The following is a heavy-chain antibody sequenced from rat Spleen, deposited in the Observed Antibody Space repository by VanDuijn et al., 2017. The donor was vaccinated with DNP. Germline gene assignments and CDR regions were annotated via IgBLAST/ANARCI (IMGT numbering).Heavy chain of an antibody. J-gene: IGHJ2*01. CDR1: GFTFSHYY. D-gene: IGHD1-6*01. V-gene: IGHV5-7*01. CDR2: ISHSYGTT. Sequence: EVQLVESGGGLVQPGRSLKLSCAASGFTFSHYYMAWVRQTPKKGLEWVAIISHSYGTTYYPDSVKGRFTISRGTAENTVYLQMNSLRSEDTATYYCAKDPEYYGFQGYFDYWGQGVMVTVSS. CDR3: AKDPEYYGFQGYFDY.